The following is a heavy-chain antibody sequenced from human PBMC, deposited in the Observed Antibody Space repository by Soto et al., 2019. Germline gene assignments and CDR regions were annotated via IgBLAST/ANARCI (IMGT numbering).Heavy chain of an antibody. CDR3: ARGTVLLVYAISASDV. Sequence: QVHLVQSGAEVKKPGASVKVSCKASGYTFTSYAMHCVRQAPGQRLEWMGWINAGNGDTKYSQKFQGRVTITSDTSASTAYMELSSLTSEDTAVYYCARGTVLLVYAISASDVWGQGSTVTVAS. V-gene: IGHV1-3*01. CDR1: GYTFTSYA. D-gene: IGHD2-8*01. J-gene: IGHJ6*02. CDR2: INAGNGDT.